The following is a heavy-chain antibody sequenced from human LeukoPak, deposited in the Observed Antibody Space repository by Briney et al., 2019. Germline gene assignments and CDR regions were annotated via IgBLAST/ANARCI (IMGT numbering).Heavy chain of an antibody. CDR3: ARDHRWELALDY. Sequence: SQTLSLTCSVSGGSVSDGAYYWSWVRQPAGKGLEWIGRIYTSGSTNYNPSLKSRVTISVDTSKNQFSLKLSSVTAADTAVYYCARDHRWELALDYWGQGTLVTVSS. D-gene: IGHD1-26*01. J-gene: IGHJ4*02. CDR1: GGSVSDGAYY. V-gene: IGHV4-61*02. CDR2: IYTSGST.